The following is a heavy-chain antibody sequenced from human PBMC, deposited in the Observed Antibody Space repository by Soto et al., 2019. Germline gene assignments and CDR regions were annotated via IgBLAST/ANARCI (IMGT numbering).Heavy chain of an antibody. D-gene: IGHD1-26*01. Sequence: GGSLRLSCVGSGFRFEDYAMHWVRQAPGKGLEWVSSIDWNSGSTAYADSVKGRFTIFRDNARNSLDLQMNSLRAEDTALYYCVKGRGSYFVYFGLDVWGQGTTVTVSS. CDR2: IDWNSGST. CDR3: VKGRGSYFVYFGLDV. J-gene: IGHJ6*02. V-gene: IGHV3-9*01. CDR1: GFRFEDYA.